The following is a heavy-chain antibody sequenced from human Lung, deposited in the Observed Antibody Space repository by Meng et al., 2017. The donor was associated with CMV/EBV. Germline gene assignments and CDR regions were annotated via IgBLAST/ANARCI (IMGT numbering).Heavy chain of an antibody. CDR3: VRANLGSADY. CDR1: GYTFTGYY. J-gene: IGHJ4*02. CDR2: ITPSSGGT. V-gene: IGHV1-2*06. D-gene: IGHD7-27*01. Sequence: VQVVHSGAEVKKPGAPVKVPFKASGYTFTGYYMHWLRQAPGQGLEWVGRITPSSGGTTYAQKFQGRVTMTRDTSISTAYMELSSLRSDDAAIYYCVRANLGSADYWGQGTLVTVSS.